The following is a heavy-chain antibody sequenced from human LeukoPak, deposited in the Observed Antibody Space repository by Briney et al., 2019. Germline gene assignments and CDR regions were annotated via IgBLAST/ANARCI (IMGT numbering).Heavy chain of an antibody. J-gene: IGHJ4*02. Sequence: SETLSLTCAVYGGSFSGYYWSWIRQPPGKGLEWIGYINYSGSTSCNPSLKSRVTISVDTSKNQFSLNLSSVTAADTAVYYCARNRGLDSWGQGTLVTVSS. CDR2: INYSGST. D-gene: IGHD2/OR15-2a*01. CDR1: GGSFSGYY. CDR3: ARNRGLDS. V-gene: IGHV4-34*11.